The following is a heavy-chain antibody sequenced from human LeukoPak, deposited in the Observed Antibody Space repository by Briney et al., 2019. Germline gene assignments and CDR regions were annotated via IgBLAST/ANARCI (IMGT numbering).Heavy chain of an antibody. V-gene: IGHV4-39*07. CDR1: GGSISSSSYY. J-gene: IGHJ4*02. CDR2: IYYSGST. Sequence: SETLSLTCTVSGGSISSSSYYWGWIRQPPGKGLEWIGSIYYSGSTYYNPSLKSRVTVSVDTSKNQFSLKLSSVTAADTAVYYCARDFGRDCGGDCPLYYFDYWGQGTLVTVSS. CDR3: ARDFGRDCGGDCPLYYFDY. D-gene: IGHD2-21*02.